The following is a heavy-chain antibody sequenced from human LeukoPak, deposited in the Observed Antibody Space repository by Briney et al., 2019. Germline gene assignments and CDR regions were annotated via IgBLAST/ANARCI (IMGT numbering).Heavy chain of an antibody. CDR1: GLTFSSYA. V-gene: IGHV3-23*01. CDR3: AKDRRRSTYGDYYDY. D-gene: IGHD4-17*01. J-gene: IGHJ4*02. Sequence: GGSLRLSCAASGLTFSSYAMSWVRQAPGKGLEWVSAISGSGGSTYYADSVKGRFTISRDNSKNTLYLQMNSLRAEDTAVYYCAKDRRRSTYGDYYDYWGQGTLVTVSS. CDR2: ISGSGGST.